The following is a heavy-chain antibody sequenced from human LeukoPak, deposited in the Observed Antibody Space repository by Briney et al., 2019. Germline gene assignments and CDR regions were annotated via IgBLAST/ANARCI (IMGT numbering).Heavy chain of an antibody. CDR3: ATDSSGYDDY. V-gene: IGHV3-66*02. CDR1: GFTFGDYA. D-gene: IGHD3-22*01. CDR2: IYSGGST. Sequence: PGGSLRLSCTASGFTFGDYAMSWFRQAPGKGLEWVSVIYSGGSTYYADSVKGRFTISRDNSKNTLYLQMNSLRAEDTAVYYCATDSSGYDDYWGQGTLVTVSS. J-gene: IGHJ4*02.